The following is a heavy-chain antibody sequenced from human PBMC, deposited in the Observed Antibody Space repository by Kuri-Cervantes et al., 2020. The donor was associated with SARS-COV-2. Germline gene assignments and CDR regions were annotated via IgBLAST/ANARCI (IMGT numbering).Heavy chain of an antibody. V-gene: IGHV1-2*02. CDR1: GYTFTGYY. J-gene: IGHJ6*03. Sequence: ASVTVSCQAYGYTFTGYYMHWVRQAPGQGLEWMGWIHPNSGGTNYAQKFQGRVTMTRDTTISTAYMELSSLRSDDTDVDYCARGPPRYCGSSTSCYRGGGYYYYMDVWGKGTTVTVSS. CDR3: ARGPPRYCGSSTSCYRGGGYYYYMDV. D-gene: IGHD2-2*02. CDR2: IHPNSGGT.